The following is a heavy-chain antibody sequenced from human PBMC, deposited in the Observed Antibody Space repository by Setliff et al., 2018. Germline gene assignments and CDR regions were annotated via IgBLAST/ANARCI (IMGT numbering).Heavy chain of an antibody. D-gene: IGHD1-26*01. CDR1: GYTHTELS. Sequence: ASVKVSCKVSGYTHTELSNHWVRQAPGKGLAWMGGFDPEDGETIYAQKFQGRVTMTEDTSTDTAYMELSRLRSEDTAVYYSATQPLQWELLGFDYWGQGTLVTVSS. J-gene: IGHJ4*02. CDR2: FDPEDGET. CDR3: ATQPLQWELLGFDY. V-gene: IGHV1-24*01.